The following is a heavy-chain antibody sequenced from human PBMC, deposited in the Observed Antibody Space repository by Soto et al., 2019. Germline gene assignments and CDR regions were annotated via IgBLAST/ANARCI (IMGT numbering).Heavy chain of an antibody. V-gene: IGHV1-69*13. CDR1: GGTFSSYA. J-gene: IGHJ4*02. CDR3: ARGGLRRFGLGRLSNFDY. CDR2: IIPIFGTA. Sequence: SVKVSCKASGGTFSSYAISWVRQAPGQGLEWMGGIIPIFGTANYAQKFQGRVTITADESTSTAYMELSSLRSEDTAVYYCARGGLRRFGLGRLSNFDYCGKGNLVTVYS. D-gene: IGHD3-16*02.